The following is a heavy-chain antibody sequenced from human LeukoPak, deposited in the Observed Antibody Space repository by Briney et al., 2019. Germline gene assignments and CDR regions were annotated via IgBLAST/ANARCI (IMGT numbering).Heavy chain of an antibody. V-gene: IGHV4-39*07. Sequence: SQTLSLTCTVSGGSISSSSYYWGWIRQPPGKGLEWIGSIYYSGSTYYNPSLKSRVTISVDTSKNQFSLKLSSVTAADTAVYYCARVYGDYVFDYWGQGTLVTVSS. CDR2: IYYSGST. D-gene: IGHD4-17*01. CDR3: ARVYGDYVFDY. J-gene: IGHJ4*02. CDR1: GGSISSSSYY.